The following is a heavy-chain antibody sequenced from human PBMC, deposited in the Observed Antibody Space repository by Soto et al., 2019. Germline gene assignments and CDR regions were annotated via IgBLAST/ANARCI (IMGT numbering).Heavy chain of an antibody. CDR2: IASNGDGT. D-gene: IGHD3-10*01. Sequence: EVQLVNSGGGSVPPGGSLRLSCAASGFTFSSYGMNWVRQAPGKGLEWVSTIASNGDGTYYADSVKGRFTISRDNSKNTLYLQMNSLRAEDTAVYYCAKDVYIWGQGTLVTVSS. CDR3: AKDVYI. V-gene: IGHV3-23*04. J-gene: IGHJ4*02. CDR1: GFTFSSYG.